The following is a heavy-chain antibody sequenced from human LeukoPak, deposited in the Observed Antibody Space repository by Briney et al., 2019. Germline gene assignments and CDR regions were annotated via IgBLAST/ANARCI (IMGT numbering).Heavy chain of an antibody. CDR1: GYTFTSYD. V-gene: IGHV1-8*01. CDR3: ARGWVTIFGVVINPLDFDY. D-gene: IGHD3-3*01. Sequence: GASVKVSCKASGYTFTSYDINWVRQATGQGLEWMGWMNPNSGNTGYAQKFQRRVTMTRNTSIRTAYMELSSLRSEDTAVYYCARGWVTIFGVVINPLDFDYWGQGTLVTVSS. CDR2: MNPNSGNT. J-gene: IGHJ4*02.